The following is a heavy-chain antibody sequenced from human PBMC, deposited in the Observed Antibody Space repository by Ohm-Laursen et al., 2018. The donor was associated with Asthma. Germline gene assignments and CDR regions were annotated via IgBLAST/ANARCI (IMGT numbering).Heavy chain of an antibody. Sequence: SLRLSCAASGFTFSSYTMHWVRQAPGRGLDYVSSMNGNGDTTHYADSVKGRFTISRDNSKNTLYLQMSSLRAEDTAVYYCARDPRPGNYYYYGMDVWGQGATVTVSS. D-gene: IGHD6-6*01. J-gene: IGHJ6*02. V-gene: IGHV3-64D*08. CDR2: MNGNGDTT. CDR1: GFTFSSYT. CDR3: ARDPRPGNYYYYGMDV.